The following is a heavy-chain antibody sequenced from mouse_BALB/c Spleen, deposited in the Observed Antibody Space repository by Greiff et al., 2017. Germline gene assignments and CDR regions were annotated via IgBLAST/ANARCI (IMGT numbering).Heavy chain of an antibody. J-gene: IGHJ3*01. V-gene: IGHV1-9*01. D-gene: IGHD2-3*01. Sequence: QVQLQQSGAELMKPGASVKISCKATGYTFSSYWIEWVKQRPGHGLEWIGEILPGSGSTNYNEKFKGKATFTADTSSNTAYMQLSSLTSEDSAVYYCARREVYESARFAYWGQGTLVTVSA. CDR2: ILPGSGST. CDR3: ARREVYESARFAY. CDR1: GYTFSSYW.